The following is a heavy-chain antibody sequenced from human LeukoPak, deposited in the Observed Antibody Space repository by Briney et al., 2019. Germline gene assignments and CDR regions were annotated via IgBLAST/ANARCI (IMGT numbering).Heavy chain of an antibody. CDR1: GYSISSGYY. J-gene: IGHJ3*02. Sequence: PSETLSLTCAVSGYSISSGYYWGWIRQPPGKGLEWIGSIYHSGSTYYNPSLKSRVTISVDTSKNQFSLKLSSVTAADTAVYYCARPGYYDFWSGYRDAFDIWGRGTMVTVSS. V-gene: IGHV4-38-2*01. CDR2: IYHSGST. D-gene: IGHD3-3*01. CDR3: ARPGYYDFWSGYRDAFDI.